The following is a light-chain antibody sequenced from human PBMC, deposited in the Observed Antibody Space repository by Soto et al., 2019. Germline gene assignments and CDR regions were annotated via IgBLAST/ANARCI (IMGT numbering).Light chain of an antibody. J-gene: IGKJ2*01. CDR3: QQYYTYPYT. CDR2: QAS. Sequence: DIQMTQSPSTLSASVGDRLSITCRASQSISSWLAWYQQKPGKAPKLLIYQASSLESGVPSRFSGSGSRTQFTLTISSLQPDDFATYYCQQYYTYPYTFGQGPRWISN. V-gene: IGKV1-5*03. CDR1: QSISSW.